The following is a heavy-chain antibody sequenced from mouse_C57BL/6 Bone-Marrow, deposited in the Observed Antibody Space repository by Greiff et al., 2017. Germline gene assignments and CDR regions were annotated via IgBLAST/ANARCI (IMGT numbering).Heavy chain of an antibody. CDR3: ARRGEFITTVVVSDY. J-gene: IGHJ2*01. Sequence: QVQLKQPGAELVKPGASVKLSCKASGYTFTSYWMHWVKQRPGQGLEWIGMIHPNSGSTNYNEKFKSKATLTVDKSSSTAYMQLSSLTSEDSAVYYGARRGEFITTVVVSDYWGQGTTLTVSS. CDR2: IHPNSGST. CDR1: GYTFTSYW. V-gene: IGHV1-64*01. D-gene: IGHD1-1*01.